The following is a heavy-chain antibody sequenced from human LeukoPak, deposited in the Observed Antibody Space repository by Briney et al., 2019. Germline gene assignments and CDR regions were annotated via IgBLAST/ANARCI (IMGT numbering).Heavy chain of an antibody. J-gene: IGHJ4*02. CDR3: ARLTAMVEYYFDY. V-gene: IGHV4-38-2*01. CDR2: IYYSGST. D-gene: IGHD5-18*01. Sequence: PSETLSLTCAVSGYSISSGYYWGWIRQPPGKGLEWIGSIYYSGSTYYNPSLKSRVTISVDTSKNQFSLKLSSVTAADTAVYYCARLTAMVEYYFDYWGQGTLVTVSS. CDR1: GYSISSGYY.